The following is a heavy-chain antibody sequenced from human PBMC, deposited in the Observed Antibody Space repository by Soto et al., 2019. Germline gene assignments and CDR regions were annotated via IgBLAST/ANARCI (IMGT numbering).Heavy chain of an antibody. D-gene: IGHD3-16*02. CDR2: ISHDGDRE. J-gene: IGHJ4*02. CDR3: VASALSFDF. V-gene: IGHV3-30*09. Sequence: GGSLRLSCEASGFTFSTYAMHWVRQTPGKGLEWLAVISHDGDREHISDSVKGRFAISRDNSKNTLYLQISSLKDEDTAVYQCVASALSFDFWGQGTPVTVSS. CDR1: GFTFSTYA.